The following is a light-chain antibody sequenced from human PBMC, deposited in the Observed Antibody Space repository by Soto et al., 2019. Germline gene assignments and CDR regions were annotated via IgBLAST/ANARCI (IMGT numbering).Light chain of an antibody. J-gene: IGKJ1*01. CDR1: HDISRL. CDR2: LAS. CDR3: QQFKSYPRT. Sequence: DIQMIQFPCSLSASEGDRVAITCRATHDISRLLAWYQHTPGKAPKLLIYLASSLESGVPSRFSGSGSGTEFSLTISGLQTEDFATYYCQQFKSYPRTFGQGTKVDIK. V-gene: IGKV1-12*01.